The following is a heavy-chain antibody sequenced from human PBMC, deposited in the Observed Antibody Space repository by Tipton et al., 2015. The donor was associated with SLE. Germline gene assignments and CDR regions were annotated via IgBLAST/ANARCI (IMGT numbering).Heavy chain of an antibody. CDR3: ARDAITIFEYMDV. J-gene: IGHJ6*03. CDR2: IYYSGST. Sequence: TLSLTCTVSGGSISSSSYYWSWIRQPPGKGLEWIGYIYYSGSTNYNPSLKSRASISMGTSKNQFSLKLSSVTAADTAVYHCARDAITIFEYMDVWGKGTTVTIS. CDR1: GGSISSSSYY. V-gene: IGHV4-61*01. D-gene: IGHD3-3*01.